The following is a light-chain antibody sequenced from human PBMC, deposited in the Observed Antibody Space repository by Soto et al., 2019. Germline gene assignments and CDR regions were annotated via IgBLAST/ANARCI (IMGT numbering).Light chain of an antibody. CDR3: QHSSDWPPIN. Sequence: EIVLTQSPATLSLSPVKGATLSFMASQSITSYLAWYQQKPGQAPRVLIYDASNRATGIPVRLSGGGSGTDFTLSISSLEPEDFADYYCQHSSDWPPINFGRGTRLEIK. V-gene: IGKV3-11*01. J-gene: IGKJ5*01. CDR2: DAS. CDR1: QSITSY.